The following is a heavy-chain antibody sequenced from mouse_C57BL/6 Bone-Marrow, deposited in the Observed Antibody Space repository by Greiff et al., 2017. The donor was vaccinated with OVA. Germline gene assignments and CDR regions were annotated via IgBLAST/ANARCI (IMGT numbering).Heavy chain of an antibody. CDR3: ARGITTVVAPYWYFDV. V-gene: IGHV5-4*01. CDR1: GFTFSSYA. D-gene: IGHD1-1*01. J-gene: IGHJ1*03. CDR2: ISDGGSYT. Sequence: EVHLVESGGGLVKPGGSLKLSCAASGFTFSSYAMSWVRQTPEKRLEWVATISDGGSYTYYPDNVKGRFTISRDNAKNNLYLQMSHLKSEDTAMYYCARGITTVVAPYWYFDVWGTGTTVTVSS.